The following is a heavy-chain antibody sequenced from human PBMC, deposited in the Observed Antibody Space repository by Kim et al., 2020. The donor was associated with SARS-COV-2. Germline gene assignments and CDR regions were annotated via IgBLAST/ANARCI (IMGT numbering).Heavy chain of an antibody. J-gene: IGHJ5*02. CDR2: ISFDGTNK. CDR1: GFTFNIYA. V-gene: IGHV3-30-3*01. D-gene: IGHD3-16*01. Sequence: GGSLRLSCAASGFTFNIYAMHWVRQAPGKGLEWVAVISFDGTNKYYADSVKGRFTISRDNSKNTVYLQMDSLRAEDTAVYYCARGLGGNYLNWLYPLGRG. CDR3: ARGLGGNYLNWLYP.